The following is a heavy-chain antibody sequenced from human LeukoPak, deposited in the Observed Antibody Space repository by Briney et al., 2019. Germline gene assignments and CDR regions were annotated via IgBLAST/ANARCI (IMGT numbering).Heavy chain of an antibody. D-gene: IGHD2-2*03. J-gene: IGHJ6*03. CDR3: AKDGLGYLSYYYYYMDV. Sequence: GGSLRLSCAASGFTFSSYGMSWVRQAPGKGLEWVSAISGSGGSTYYADSVKGRFTISRDNSKNTLYLQMNSLRAEDTAVYYCAKDGLGYLSYYYYYMDVWGKGTTVTISS. CDR1: GFTFSSYG. CDR2: ISGSGGST. V-gene: IGHV3-23*01.